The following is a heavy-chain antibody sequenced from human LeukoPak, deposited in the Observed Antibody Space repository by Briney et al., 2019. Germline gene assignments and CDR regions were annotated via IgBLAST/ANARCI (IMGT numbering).Heavy chain of an antibody. D-gene: IGHD3-22*01. CDR1: GYTFTGYY. CDR2: INPNSGGT. V-gene: IGHV1-2*02. J-gene: IGHJ4*02. Sequence: ASVRVSCKASGYTFTGYYMHWVRQAPGQGLEWMGWINPNSGGTNYAQKFQGRVTMTRDTSISTAYMELSRLRSDDTAMYYCARDEVDYYDSSGYSPDYSGQGTLVTVSS. CDR3: ARDEVDYYDSSGYSPDY.